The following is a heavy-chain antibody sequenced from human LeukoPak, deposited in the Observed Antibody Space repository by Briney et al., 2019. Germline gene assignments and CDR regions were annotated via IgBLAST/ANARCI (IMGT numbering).Heavy chain of an antibody. D-gene: IGHD6-13*01. J-gene: IGHJ6*04. V-gene: IGHV3-30*18. CDR2: ISYDGSNK. CDR1: GFTFSSYG. CDR3: AKDQAAVDSSWQVWYYYYGMDV. Sequence: PGGSLRLSCAASGFTFSSYGMHWVRQAPGKGLEWVAVISYDGSNKYYADSVKGRFTISRDNSKNTLYLQVNSLRAEDTAVYYCAKDQAAVDSSWQVWYYYYGMDVWGKGTTVTVSS.